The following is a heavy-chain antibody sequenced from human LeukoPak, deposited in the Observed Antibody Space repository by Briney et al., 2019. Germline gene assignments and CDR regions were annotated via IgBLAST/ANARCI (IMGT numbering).Heavy chain of an antibody. D-gene: IGHD3-22*01. V-gene: IGHV4-59*01. CDR1: GGSISSYY. CDR3: ARDRGDYDSSGYYGYFDY. Sequence: SETLALTCTVSGGSISSYYWSWIRQPPGKGLEWIGYIYYSGSTNYNPSLKSRVTISVDTSKNQFSLKLSSVTAADTAVYYCARDRGDYDSSGYYGYFDYWGQGALVTVSS. CDR2: IYYSGST. J-gene: IGHJ4*02.